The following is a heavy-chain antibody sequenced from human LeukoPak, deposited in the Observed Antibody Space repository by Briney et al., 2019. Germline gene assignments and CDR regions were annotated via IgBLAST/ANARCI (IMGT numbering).Heavy chain of an antibody. V-gene: IGHV4-34*01. Sequence: SETLSLTCAVYGGSFSGYYWSWIRQPPGKGLEWIGEINHSGSANYNPSLKSRVTISVDTSKNQFSLKLISVTAADTAVYYCARRRITMVRGGVHDYWGQGTLVTVSS. CDR2: INHSGSA. CDR3: ARRRITMVRGGVHDY. D-gene: IGHD3-10*01. J-gene: IGHJ4*02. CDR1: GGSFSGYY.